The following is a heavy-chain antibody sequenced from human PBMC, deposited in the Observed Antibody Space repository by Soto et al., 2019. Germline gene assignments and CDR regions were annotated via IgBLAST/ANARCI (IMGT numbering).Heavy chain of an antibody. J-gene: IGHJ4*02. CDR1: GFTITSYW. CDR3: ASEGAKGY. V-gene: IGHV3-74*01. Sequence: EVQLVESGGGLVQPGGSLRLSCAASGFTITSYWMHWVRQAPGKGLVWVSRINSDGSRTNYPDSVKGRFTISRDNARNTLYLQMNSLRDEDTAVYYCASEGAKGYWGQGTLVTVSS. D-gene: IGHD1-26*01. CDR2: INSDGSRT.